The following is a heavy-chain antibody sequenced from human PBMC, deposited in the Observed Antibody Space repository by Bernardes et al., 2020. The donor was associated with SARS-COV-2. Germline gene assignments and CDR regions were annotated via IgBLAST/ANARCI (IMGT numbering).Heavy chain of an antibody. J-gene: IGHJ4*02. V-gene: IGHV1-69*06. CDR3: ARDSSAGYFDY. CDR1: GGTFSSYP. Sequence: SVKVSCKSSGGTFSSYPIGWVRQAPGQGLDWMGRIIPMFGTPNYAQHFQGRVSISADTSTSTVYMELSSLTSEDTAVYYCARDSSAGYFDYWGQGTLVTVSS. D-gene: IGHD2-2*03. CDR2: IIPMFGTP.